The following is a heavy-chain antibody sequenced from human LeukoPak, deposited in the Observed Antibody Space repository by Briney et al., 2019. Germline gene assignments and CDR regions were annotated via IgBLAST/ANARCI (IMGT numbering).Heavy chain of an antibody. CDR2: IIPIFGIA. Sequence: ASVNVSCKASRGTFSSYAISWVRQAPGQGLEWMGRIIPIFGIANSAQKFQGRVTITAHKSTSTAYMELSSLRSEDTAVYYCARDLAYCGGDCYPYFDYWGQGTLVTVSS. CDR3: ARDLAYCGGDCYPYFDY. D-gene: IGHD2-21*02. CDR1: RGTFSSYA. J-gene: IGHJ4*02. V-gene: IGHV1-69*04.